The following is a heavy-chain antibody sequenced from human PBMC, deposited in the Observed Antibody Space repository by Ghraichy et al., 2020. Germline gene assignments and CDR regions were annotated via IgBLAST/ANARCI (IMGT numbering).Heavy chain of an antibody. V-gene: IGHV4-4*07. Sequence: SETLSLTCTVSGGSISSYYWSWIRQPAGKGLEWIGRIYTSGSTNYNPSLKSRVTMSVDTSKNQFSLKLSSVTAADTAVYYCARTPYSSSWSYYFDYWGQGTLVTVSS. CDR3: ARTPYSSSWSYYFDY. J-gene: IGHJ4*02. CDR2: IYTSGST. CDR1: GGSISSYY. D-gene: IGHD6-13*01.